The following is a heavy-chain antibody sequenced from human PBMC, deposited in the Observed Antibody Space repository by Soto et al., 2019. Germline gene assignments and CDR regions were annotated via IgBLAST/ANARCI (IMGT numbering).Heavy chain of an antibody. CDR1: GFTFSSYG. D-gene: IGHD4-17*01. CDR3: ARDYGGNSGDY. V-gene: IGHV3-33*01. Sequence: PGGSLRLSCAASGFTFSSYGMHWVRQAPGKGLEWVAVIWYDGSNKYYADSVKGRFTISRDNSKNTLYLQMNSLRAGDTAVYYCARDYGGNSGDYWGQGTLVTVSS. CDR2: IWYDGSNK. J-gene: IGHJ4*02.